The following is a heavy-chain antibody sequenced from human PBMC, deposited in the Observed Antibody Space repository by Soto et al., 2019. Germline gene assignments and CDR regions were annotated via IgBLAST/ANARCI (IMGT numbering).Heavy chain of an antibody. V-gene: IGHV3-48*01. J-gene: IGHJ4*02. CDR2: ISSSGSII. CDR1: GFTFSSYS. Sequence: EVQLVESGGGLVQPGGSLRLSCAASGFTFSSYSMAWVRQAPGKGLEWLSYISSSGSIITYGDSVKGRITVSRDNGKNSLYVQLDSLRAEDTALYSCARGCSGSCWFEYWGQGTPVTVSS. CDR3: ARGCSGSCWFEY. D-gene: IGHD6-13*01.